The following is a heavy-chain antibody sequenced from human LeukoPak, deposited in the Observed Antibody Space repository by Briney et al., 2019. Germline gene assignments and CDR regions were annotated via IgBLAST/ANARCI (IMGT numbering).Heavy chain of an antibody. V-gene: IGHV3-23*01. CDR3: AKEAGNGWSYFDY. Sequence: SGRSLRLSCAASGFTFSTYAMSWVSQAPGKRLEWDSGISSGGGSTFYADSVKGRFTISRDNSKNTVYLQMISLRAEDTAVYHCAKEAGNGWSYFDYWGQGTLVTVSS. D-gene: IGHD6-19*01. CDR2: ISSGGGST. CDR1: GFTFSTYA. J-gene: IGHJ4*02.